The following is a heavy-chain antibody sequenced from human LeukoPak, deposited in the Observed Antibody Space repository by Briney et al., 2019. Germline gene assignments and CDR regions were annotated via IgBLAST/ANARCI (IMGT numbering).Heavy chain of an antibody. Sequence: GGSLRLSCAASGFTVITNDMTWVRQAPGEGLEWVSVLYSDGNTKYADSVQGRFAISRDNSKNTLYLEMNSLSPDDTAVYYCARGVEPLAANTLAYWGQGTLVTVSS. CDR3: ARGVEPLAANTLAY. D-gene: IGHD1-14*01. V-gene: IGHV3-53*01. CDR1: GFTVITND. CDR2: LYSDGNT. J-gene: IGHJ4*02.